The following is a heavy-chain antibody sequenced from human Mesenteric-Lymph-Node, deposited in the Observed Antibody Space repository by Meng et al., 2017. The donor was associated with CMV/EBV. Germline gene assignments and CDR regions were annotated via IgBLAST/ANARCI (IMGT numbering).Heavy chain of an antibody. V-gene: IGHV4-34*01. CDR1: GGSVSGYC. CDR2: IDHSRST. D-gene: IGHD2-2*01. Sequence: CGGSVSGYCWWWSRQPPEEGLEGSGEIDHSRSTNHNPSLKSRVTISVDTSKNQFSLKLNSVTAAETAVYYCARALPYCSSTSCYLDYWGQGTLVTVSS. CDR3: ARALPYCSSTSCYLDY. J-gene: IGHJ4*02.